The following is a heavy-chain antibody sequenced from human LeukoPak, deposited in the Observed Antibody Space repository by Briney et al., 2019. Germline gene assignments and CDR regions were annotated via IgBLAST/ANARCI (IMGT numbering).Heavy chain of an antibody. D-gene: IGHD3-3*01. Sequence: QAGGSLRLSCVVSGLIFGDCWMSWVRQAPGKGLEWVAVIWYDGSNKYYADSVKGRFTISRDNSKNTLYLQMNSLRAEDTAVYYCARGDWSGYYLYYFDYWGQGTLVTVSS. CDR2: IWYDGSNK. CDR3: ARGDWSGYYLYYFDY. J-gene: IGHJ4*02. V-gene: IGHV3-33*08. CDR1: GLIFGDCW.